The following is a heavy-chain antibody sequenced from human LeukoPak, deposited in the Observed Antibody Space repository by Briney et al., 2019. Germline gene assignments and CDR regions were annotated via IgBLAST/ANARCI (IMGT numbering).Heavy chain of an antibody. CDR2: ISSSSSAI. V-gene: IGHV3-48*01. CDR3: ARGGVVVVAAANH. Sequence: GGSLRLSCAASGFSFSSYSMNWVRQAPGKGLEWVSYISSSSSAIYYADSVKGRFTISRDNAKSSLYLQMNSLRAEDTAVYYCARGGVVVVAAANHWGQGTLVTVSS. J-gene: IGHJ4*02. D-gene: IGHD2-15*01. CDR1: GFSFSSYS.